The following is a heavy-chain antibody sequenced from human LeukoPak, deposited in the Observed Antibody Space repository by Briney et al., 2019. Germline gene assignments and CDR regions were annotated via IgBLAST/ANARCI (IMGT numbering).Heavy chain of an antibody. V-gene: IGHV3-64*01. Sequence: GRSLRLSCAASGFTFSSYAMHWVRQAPGKGLEYVSAISSNGGSTYYANSVKGRFTISRDNSKNTLYLQMGSLRAEDMAVYYCAKVFRASGSYRYYYYYYYMDVWGKGTTVTISS. CDR2: ISSNGGST. CDR1: GFTFSSYA. D-gene: IGHD1-26*01. J-gene: IGHJ6*03. CDR3: AKVFRASGSYRYYYYYYYMDV.